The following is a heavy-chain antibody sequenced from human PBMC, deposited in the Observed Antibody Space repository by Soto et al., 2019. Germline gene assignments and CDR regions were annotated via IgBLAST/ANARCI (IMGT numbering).Heavy chain of an antibody. V-gene: IGHV3-23*01. Sequence: HPGGSLRLSCAASGFTFSSYAMSWVRQAPGKGLEWVSAISGSGGSTYYADSVKGRFTISRDNSKNTLYLQMNSLRAEDTAVYYCAKFGSGSYYIQEDAFDIWGQGTMVTVSS. CDR1: GFTFSSYA. J-gene: IGHJ3*02. CDR2: ISGSGGST. CDR3: AKFGSGSYYIQEDAFDI. D-gene: IGHD3-10*01.